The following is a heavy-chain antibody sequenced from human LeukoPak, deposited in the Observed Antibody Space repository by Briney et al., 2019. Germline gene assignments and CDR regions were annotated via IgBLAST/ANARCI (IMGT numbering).Heavy chain of an antibody. V-gene: IGHV1-69*13. CDR3: ARGRIRLLSYMDV. J-gene: IGHJ6*03. Sequence: SVKVSCKASGGTFSSYPISWVRQAPGQGLEWMGGIIPIFGTANYAQKFQGRVTITANESTSTAYMELSSLTSEDTAVYYCARGRIRLLSYMDVWGKGTTVTISS. CDR1: GGTFSSYP. CDR2: IIPIFGTA. D-gene: IGHD3-10*01.